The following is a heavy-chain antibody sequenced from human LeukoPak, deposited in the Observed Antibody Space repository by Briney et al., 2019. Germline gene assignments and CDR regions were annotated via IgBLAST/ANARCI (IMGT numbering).Heavy chain of an antibody. V-gene: IGHV3-11*03. CDR3: AKTRPLDSSSWSHGDY. D-gene: IGHD6-13*01. J-gene: IGHJ4*02. CDR1: GFSFSDYY. Sequence: PGGSLRLSCAASGFSFSDYYMTWIRQAPGKGLEWVSYISSSGSYTKYADSVKGRFTISRDNAKNSLYLRMNSLRAEDTAVYYCAKTRPLDSSSWSHGDYWGQGTLVAVSS. CDR2: ISSSGSYT.